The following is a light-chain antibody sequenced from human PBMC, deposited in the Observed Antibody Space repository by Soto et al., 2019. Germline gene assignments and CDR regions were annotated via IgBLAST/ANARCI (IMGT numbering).Light chain of an antibody. CDR2: DAS. Sequence: EIVLTQSPDTLSLSPGEGATLSCRASQRVTNNYLAWFQQTPGQAPRLLIYDASNRATGIPDRFSGSGSETDFTLTISRLEPEDFAVYFCQQSSHAPLTFGGGTRVEI. CDR1: QRVTNNY. J-gene: IGKJ4*01. V-gene: IGKV3-20*01. CDR3: QQSSHAPLT.